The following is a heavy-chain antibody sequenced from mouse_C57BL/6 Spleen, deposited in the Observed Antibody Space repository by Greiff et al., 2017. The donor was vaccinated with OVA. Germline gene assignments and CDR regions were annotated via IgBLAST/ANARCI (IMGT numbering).Heavy chain of an antibody. D-gene: IGHD2-5*01. V-gene: IGHV1-82*01. Sequence: QVQLQQSGPELVKPGASVKISCKASGYAFSSSWMNWVKQRPGKGLEWIGRIYPGDGDTNYNGKFKGEATLTADKSSSTAYMQLSSLTSEDSAVYFCARADAYYSNPFAYWGQGTLVTVSA. CDR2: IYPGDGDT. CDR3: ARADAYYSNPFAY. CDR1: GYAFSSSW. J-gene: IGHJ3*01.